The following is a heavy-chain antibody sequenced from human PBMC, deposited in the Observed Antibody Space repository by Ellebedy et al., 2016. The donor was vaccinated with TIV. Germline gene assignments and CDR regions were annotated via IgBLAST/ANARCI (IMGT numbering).Heavy chain of an antibody. CDR2: ITPSGRPT. J-gene: IGHJ4*02. CDR3: VAQRPGMAAGGALDY. CDR1: GDIFNTHL. V-gene: IGHV1-46*02. D-gene: IGHD6-13*01. Sequence: ASVKVSXXASGDIFNTHLIHWVRQAPGQGLEWMGVITPSGRPTTYAQNFQGRVSLTRDTSTNTVYVEVSSLTSDDTAVYYCVAQRPGMAAGGALDYWGQGAQVTVSS.